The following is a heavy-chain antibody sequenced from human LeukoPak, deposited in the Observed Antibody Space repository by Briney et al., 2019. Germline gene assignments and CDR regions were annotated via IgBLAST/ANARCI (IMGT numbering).Heavy chain of an antibody. V-gene: IGHV1-8*01. Sequence: ASVKVSCKASGYTFTSYDINWVRQATGQGLEWMGWMNPNSGNTGYAQKFQGRVTITADKSTSTAYMELSSLRSEDTAVYYCARDTLVVALDPWGQGTLVTVSS. CDR3: ARDTLVVALDP. CDR1: GYTFTSYD. J-gene: IGHJ5*02. CDR2: MNPNSGNT. D-gene: IGHD2-15*01.